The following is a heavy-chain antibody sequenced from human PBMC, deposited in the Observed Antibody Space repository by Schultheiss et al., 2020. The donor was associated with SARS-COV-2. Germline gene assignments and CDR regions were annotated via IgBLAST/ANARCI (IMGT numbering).Heavy chain of an antibody. V-gene: IGHV4-4*07. Sequence: SETLSLTCTVSGGSIRSYYWSWIRQPAGKGLEWIGRIYTSGSTNYNPSLKSRVTISVDTSKNQFSLKLSSETAADTAVYYCARALFTVTTSGDRYYYYGMDVWGQGTTVTVSS. CDR3: ARALFTVTTSGDRYYYYGMDV. CDR2: IYTSGST. CDR1: GGSIRSYY. J-gene: IGHJ6*02. D-gene: IGHD4-11*01.